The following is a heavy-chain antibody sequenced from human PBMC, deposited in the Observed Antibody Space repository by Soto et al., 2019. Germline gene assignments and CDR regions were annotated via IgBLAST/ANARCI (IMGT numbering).Heavy chain of an antibody. D-gene: IGHD3-3*01. J-gene: IGHJ6*02. V-gene: IGHV4-31*03. CDR1: GGSISSGGYY. CDR2: IDYSGGT. CDR3: ARDSLSYDFLYAGAGMDV. Sequence: SETLSLTCTVSGGSISSGGYYWSWIRQHPGKGLEWIGYIDYSGGTYYNPSLKSRVTMSVDTSKNQFSLKLRSLTAADTAVYYCARDSLSYDFLYAGAGMDVWGQGTTVTVSS.